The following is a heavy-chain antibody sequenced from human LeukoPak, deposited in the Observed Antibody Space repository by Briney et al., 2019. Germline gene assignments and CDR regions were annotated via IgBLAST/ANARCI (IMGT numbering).Heavy chain of an antibody. D-gene: IGHD6-19*01. Sequence: SVKVSCKASGGTFSSYAISWVRQAPGQGLEWMGGIIPIFGTANHAQKFQGRVTITADKSTSTAYMELSSLRSEDTAVYYCAIDSSGWYMGFDYWGQGTLVTVSS. CDR3: AIDSSGWYMGFDY. V-gene: IGHV1-69*06. CDR2: IIPIFGTA. J-gene: IGHJ4*02. CDR1: GGTFSSYA.